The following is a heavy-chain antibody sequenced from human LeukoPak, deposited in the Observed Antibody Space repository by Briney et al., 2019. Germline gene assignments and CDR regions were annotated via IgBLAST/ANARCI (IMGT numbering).Heavy chain of an antibody. CDR2: IIPIFGTA. J-gene: IGHJ4*02. CDR3: ARLSDYYDSSGYYSQFDY. D-gene: IGHD3-22*01. Sequence: SVKVSCKASGGTFSSYAISWVRQAPGQGLGWMGRIIPIFGTANYAQKFQGRVTITADKSTSTAYMELSSLRSEDTAVYYCARLSDYYDSSGYYSQFDYWGQGTLVTVSS. CDR1: GGTFSSYA. V-gene: IGHV1-69*06.